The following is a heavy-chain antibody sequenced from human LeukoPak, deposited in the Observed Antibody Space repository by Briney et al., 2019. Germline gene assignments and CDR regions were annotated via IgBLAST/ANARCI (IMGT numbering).Heavy chain of an antibody. CDR1: GFSLNDYP. CDR2: ISFDESNK. V-gene: IGHV3-30*09. D-gene: IGHD3-16*01. Sequence: PGRSLRLSCAASGFSLNDYPMHWVRQAPGKGLEWVAVISFDESNKYHADSVKGRFAISRDTSKNTLFLQMNSLTPDDTAVYYCARGALNHYADAGFDYWAREPWSPSRQ. J-gene: IGHJ4*02. CDR3: ARGALNHYADAGFDY.